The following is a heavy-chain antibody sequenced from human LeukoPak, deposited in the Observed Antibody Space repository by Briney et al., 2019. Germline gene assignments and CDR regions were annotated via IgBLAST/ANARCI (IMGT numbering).Heavy chain of an antibody. D-gene: IGHD1-26*01. V-gene: IGHV3-23*01. Sequence: TGGSLRLSCAASGFTFSSYAMSWVRQAPGKGLEWVSAISGSGGSTYYADSVKGRFTISRDNSKNTLYLQMNSLRAEDTAVYYCAKDNSKVGATTYFQHWGQGTLVTVSS. CDR1: GFTFSSYA. CDR3: AKDNSKVGATTYFQH. J-gene: IGHJ1*01. CDR2: ISGSGGST.